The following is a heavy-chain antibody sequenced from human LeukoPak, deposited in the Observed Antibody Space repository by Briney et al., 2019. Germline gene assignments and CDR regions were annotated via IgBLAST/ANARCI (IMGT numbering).Heavy chain of an antibody. D-gene: IGHD1-26*01. J-gene: IGHJ4*02. CDR1: GFTFSSYG. Sequence: GGSLRLSCAASGFTFSSYGMHWVRQAPGKGLEWVAFIRSDGSDKYYPVSVKGRFTISRDNSKNTLSLQMNSLRADDTAVYYCAKDQERHLYYFDYWGQGTLVTVSS. CDR2: IRSDGSDK. V-gene: IGHV3-30*02. CDR3: AKDQERHLYYFDY.